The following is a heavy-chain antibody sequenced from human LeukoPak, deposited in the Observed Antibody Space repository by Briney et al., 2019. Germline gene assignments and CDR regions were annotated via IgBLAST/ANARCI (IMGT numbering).Heavy chain of an antibody. V-gene: IGHV4-39*01. CDR1: GGSISSSNYY. CDR2: IYYSGST. Sequence: PSETLSLTCTVSGGSISSSNYYWGWIRQPPGKGLEWIGSIYYSGSTYYNPSLKSRVTISVDTSKNQFSLKLSSVTAADTAVYYCALTAALYYYDSSGPNNWFDPWGQGTLVTVSS. J-gene: IGHJ5*02. D-gene: IGHD3-22*01. CDR3: ALTAALYYYDSSGPNNWFDP.